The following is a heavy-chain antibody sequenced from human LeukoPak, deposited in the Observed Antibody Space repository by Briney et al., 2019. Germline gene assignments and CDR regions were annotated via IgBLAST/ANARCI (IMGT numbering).Heavy chain of an antibody. Sequence: ASVKVSCKASGYTFTSYYMHWVRQAPGQGLEWMGIINPSGGSTSYAQKFQGRVTMTRDTSTSTVYMELSSLRSKDTAVYYCARGSEEGYYDSSGYYQIDYWGQGTLVTVSS. CDR2: INPSGGST. J-gene: IGHJ4*02. CDR3: ARGSEEGYYDSSGYYQIDY. V-gene: IGHV1-46*01. D-gene: IGHD3-22*01. CDR1: GYTFTSYY.